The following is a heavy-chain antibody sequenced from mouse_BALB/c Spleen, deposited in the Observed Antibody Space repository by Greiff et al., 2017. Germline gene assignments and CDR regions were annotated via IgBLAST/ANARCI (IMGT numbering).Heavy chain of an antibody. V-gene: IGHV3-8*02. CDR3: ARWGYDYDVRYAMDY. Sequence: VQLKQSGPSLVKPSQTLSLTCSVTGDSITSGYWNWIRKFPGNKLEYMGYISYSGSTYYNPSLKSRISITRDTSKNQYYLQLNPVTTEDTATYYCARWGYDYDVRYAMDYWGQGTSVTVSS. CDR2: ISYSGST. CDR1: GDSITSGY. D-gene: IGHD2-4*01. J-gene: IGHJ4*01.